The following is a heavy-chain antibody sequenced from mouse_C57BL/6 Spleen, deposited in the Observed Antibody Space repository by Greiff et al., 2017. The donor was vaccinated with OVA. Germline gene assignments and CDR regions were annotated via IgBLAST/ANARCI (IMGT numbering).Heavy chain of an antibody. CDR1: GYSFTGYY. CDR3: ARDGYYFDY. Sequence: VQLQQSGTELVKPGASVKISCKASGYSFTGYYMNWVKQSPEKSLEWIGEINPSTGGTTYNQKFKAKATLTVDKSSSTAYMQLKSLTSEDSAVYYCARDGYYFDYWGQGTTLTVSS. J-gene: IGHJ2*01. CDR2: INPSTGGT. D-gene: IGHD2-3*01. V-gene: IGHV1-42*01.